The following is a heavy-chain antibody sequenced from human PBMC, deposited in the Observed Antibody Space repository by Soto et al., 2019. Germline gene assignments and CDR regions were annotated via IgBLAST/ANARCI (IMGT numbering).Heavy chain of an antibody. CDR3: AGDLVRGHNGMDV. J-gene: IGHJ6*02. CDR2: INPTGGST. V-gene: IGHV1-46*01. CDR1: GYTFTTYF. Sequence: QVELVQSGAEVKKPGASVKISCKASGYTFTTYFMHWVRQAPGQGLEWMGIINPTGGSTTYAEKFQGRVTMTRDTATTTGYMELTSLRSDDTAVYYCAGDLVRGHNGMDVWGQGTTVTVTS.